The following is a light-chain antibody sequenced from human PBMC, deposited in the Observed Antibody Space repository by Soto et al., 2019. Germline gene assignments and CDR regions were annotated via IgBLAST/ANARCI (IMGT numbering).Light chain of an antibody. CDR1: SSDVGGYNF. J-gene: IGLJ3*02. Sequence: QSALTQTASVSGSPGQSITISCTGSSSDVGGYNFVSWYQQHPGKAPKLIIHEVSNRPSGVSNRFSGSKSGNTASLTISGHQAEDEAVYYCCSHSTSVTWMFGGGTKVTVL. CDR2: EVS. CDR3: CSHSTSVTWM. V-gene: IGLV2-14*03.